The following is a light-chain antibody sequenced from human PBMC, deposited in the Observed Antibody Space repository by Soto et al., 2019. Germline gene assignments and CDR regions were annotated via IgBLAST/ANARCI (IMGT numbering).Light chain of an antibody. CDR2: GAF. CDR1: HDIGNY. V-gene: IGKV1-33*01. J-gene: IGKJ3*01. CDR3: QHSDHLPL. Sequence: DIQMTQSPPYLSASIGDRVTITCQASHDIGNYLNWYQHKPGKAPNLMIYGAFNLETWVPSRFSGGGSGTDFTFTISSLRPEDIATYYCQHSDHLPLFGPGTKVDF.